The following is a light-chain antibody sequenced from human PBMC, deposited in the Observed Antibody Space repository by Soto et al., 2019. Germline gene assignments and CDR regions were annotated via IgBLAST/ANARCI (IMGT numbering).Light chain of an antibody. V-gene: IGLV1-51*02. J-gene: IGLJ2*01. CDR2: ETD. CDR3: GTWDSSLNAGV. Sequence: QSVLTQPPSVSAAPGQKVAISCSGSSSNTGNNHVSWFQHVPGTAPKLLIYETDKRPSGIPDRFSASKSGTSATLDITGLQTRDEADYYCGTWDSSLNAGVFGGGTKLTVL. CDR1: SSNTGNNH.